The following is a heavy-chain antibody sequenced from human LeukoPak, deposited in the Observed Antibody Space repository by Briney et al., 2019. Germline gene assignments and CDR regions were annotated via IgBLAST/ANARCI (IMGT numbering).Heavy chain of an antibody. J-gene: IGHJ4*02. D-gene: IGHD3-22*01. CDR2: IIPILGIA. V-gene: IGHV1-69*04. Sequence: ASVKVSCKASGYTFTSYAISWVRQAPGQGLEWMERIIPILGIANYAQKFQGRVTITADKSTSTAYMELSSLRSEDTAVYYCARDTPLLSIVVFDYWGQGTLVTVSS. CDR3: ARDTPLLSIVVFDY. CDR1: GYTFTSYA.